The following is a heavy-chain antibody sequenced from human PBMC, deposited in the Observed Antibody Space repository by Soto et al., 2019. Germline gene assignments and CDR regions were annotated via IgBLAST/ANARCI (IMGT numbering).Heavy chain of an antibody. V-gene: IGHV3-30-3*01. D-gene: IGHD3-10*01. Sequence: QVQLVESGGGVVQPGRSLRLSCAASGFTFSSYAMHWVRQAPGKGLEWVAVISYDGSNKYYADSVKGRFTISRDNSKNTPYLQMNSLRAEDTAVYYCAREKITMVRGVEGFGAFDIWGQGTMVTVSS. CDR1: GFTFSSYA. J-gene: IGHJ3*02. CDR2: ISYDGSNK. CDR3: AREKITMVRGVEGFGAFDI.